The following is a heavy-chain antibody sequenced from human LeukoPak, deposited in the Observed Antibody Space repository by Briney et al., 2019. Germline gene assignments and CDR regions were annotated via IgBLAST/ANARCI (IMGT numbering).Heavy chain of an antibody. Sequence: PGGSLRLSCGASGFSFGSYAMSWVRQAPGKGPEWVSGISDSGGATHYAGSVKGRFTVSRDDSKNTLYLQMNSLRAEDTAVYYCAKDHGWLSRDWGQGTLVTVSS. CDR2: ISDSGGAT. V-gene: IGHV3-23*01. D-gene: IGHD3-22*01. CDR3: AKDHGWLSRD. CDR1: GFSFGSYA. J-gene: IGHJ4*02.